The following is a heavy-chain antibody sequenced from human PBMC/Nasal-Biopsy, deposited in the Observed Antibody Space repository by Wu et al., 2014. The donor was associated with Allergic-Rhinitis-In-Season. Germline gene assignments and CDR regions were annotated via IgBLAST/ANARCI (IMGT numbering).Heavy chain of an antibody. Sequence: LRLSCAASGFTFSSYGMHWVRQAPGKGLEWVAVIWYDGTKKYYADSVKGRFTISRDNSKNTLYLQMNSLRAEDTAVYYCAKDVYGSGSYYNTYYYYGMDVWGQGTTVTVSS. J-gene: IGHJ6*02. V-gene: IGHV3-33*06. CDR1: GFTFSSYG. D-gene: IGHD3-10*01. CDR3: AKDVYGSGSYYNTYYYYGMDV. CDR2: IWYDGTKK.